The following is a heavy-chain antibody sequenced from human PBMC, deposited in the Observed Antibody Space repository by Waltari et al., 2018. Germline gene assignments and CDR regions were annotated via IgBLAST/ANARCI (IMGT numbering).Heavy chain of an antibody. Sequence: EVQLLESGGTLVQPGGSPRLSCAASGFIFRSNGLSWVRQAPGKGLEWVSSISGSGDNTYYADSVKGRFTISRDNSMNTVYLQMNSLRVEDSAVYYCAKDPLNDYGGWDDFWGQGTLVTVSS. CDR1: GFIFRSNG. J-gene: IGHJ4*02. V-gene: IGHV3-23*01. CDR3: AKDPLNDYGGWDDF. CDR2: ISGSGDNT. D-gene: IGHD4-17*01.